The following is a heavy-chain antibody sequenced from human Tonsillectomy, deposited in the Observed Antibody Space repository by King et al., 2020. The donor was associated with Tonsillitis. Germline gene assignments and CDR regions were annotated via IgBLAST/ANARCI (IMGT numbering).Heavy chain of an antibody. CDR1: GFSLSDYY. D-gene: IGHD3/OR15-3a*01. J-gene: IGHJ4*02. CDR2: IGYSGDI. CDR3: VREGRTFGH. V-gene: IGHV3-11*01. Sequence: VQLVESGGGLVKPGGSLRLSCAASGFSLSDYYMTWIRQVPGKGLEWLSYIGYSGDISYADSVKGRFTLSRDNAKNSVFLQMGSLRPEDTAVYYCVREGRTFGHWGQGTLVTVSA.